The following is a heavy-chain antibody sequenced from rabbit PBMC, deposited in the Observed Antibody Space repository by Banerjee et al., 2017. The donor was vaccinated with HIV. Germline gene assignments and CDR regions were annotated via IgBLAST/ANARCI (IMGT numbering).Heavy chain of an antibody. CDR3: ARDAGTSFSTYGMDL. J-gene: IGHJ3*01. Sequence: QEQLVESGGGLVKPEGSLTLTCKASGFSFSFKDVMCWVRQAPGKGLEWIACINAYTGKPVYATWAKGRFTISRTSSTTVTLQMTSLTAADTATYFCARDAGTSFSTYGMDLRGQGTLVTVS. V-gene: IGHV1S45*01. CDR1: GFSFSFKDV. D-gene: IGHD8-1*01. CDR2: INAYTGKP.